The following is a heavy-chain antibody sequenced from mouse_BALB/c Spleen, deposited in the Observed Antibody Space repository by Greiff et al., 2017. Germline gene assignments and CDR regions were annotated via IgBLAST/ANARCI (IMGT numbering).Heavy chain of an antibody. CDR3: ARPMITPAWFAY. J-gene: IGHJ3*01. CDR1: EYEFPSHD. CDR2: INSDGGST. D-gene: IGHD2-4*01. Sequence: DVQLVESGGGLVQPGESLKLSCESNEYEFPSHDMPWVRKTPEKRLELVAAINSDGGSTYYPDTMERRFIISRDNTKKTLYLQMSSLRSEDTALYYCARPMITPAWFAYWGQGTLVTVSA. V-gene: IGHV5-2*01.